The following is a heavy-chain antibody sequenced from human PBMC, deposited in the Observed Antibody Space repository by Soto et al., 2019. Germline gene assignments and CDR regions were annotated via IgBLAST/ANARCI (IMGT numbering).Heavy chain of an antibody. CDR1: GYSFTNYG. CDR2: ISAYNGNT. D-gene: IGHD6-19*01. Sequence: QDQLVQSGVEVKKPGASVKVSCKASGYSFTNYGITWVRQAPGQGFEWMGWISAYNGNTNDAQKVQGRVTMNKDASTSTAYLELRSLRSDDTAVYYCARDRGVAPPVAGNTHYYYYMDVWGKGTTVTVSS. V-gene: IGHV1-18*01. CDR3: ARDRGVAPPVAGNTHYYYYMDV. J-gene: IGHJ6*03.